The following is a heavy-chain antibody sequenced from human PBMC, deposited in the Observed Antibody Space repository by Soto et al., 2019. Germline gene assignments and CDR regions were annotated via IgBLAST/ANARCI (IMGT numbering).Heavy chain of an antibody. CDR3: ARLRGYTY. D-gene: IGHD6-25*01. CDR1: GGSISSSSYY. Sequence: PSETLSLTCTVSGGSISSSSYYWGWIRQPPGKGLEWIGSIYYSGSTYYNPSLKSRVTISVDTSKNQFSLKLSSVTAADTAVYYCARLRGYTYWGQGTLVTVSS. CDR2: IYYSGST. J-gene: IGHJ4*02. V-gene: IGHV4-39*01.